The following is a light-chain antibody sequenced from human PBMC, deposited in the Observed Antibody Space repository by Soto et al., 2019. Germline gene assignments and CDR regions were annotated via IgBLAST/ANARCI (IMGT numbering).Light chain of an antibody. Sequence: LTQPASVSGSPGQSITISCTGTSSDVGGYNYVSWYQQHPGKGPKLMIYEVSNRPSGVSNRFSGSKSGNTASLTISGLQAEDEADYYCSSYTTSSTPVVFGGGTKVTVL. CDR1: SSDVGGYNY. J-gene: IGLJ2*01. CDR3: SSYTTSSTPVV. V-gene: IGLV2-14*01. CDR2: EVS.